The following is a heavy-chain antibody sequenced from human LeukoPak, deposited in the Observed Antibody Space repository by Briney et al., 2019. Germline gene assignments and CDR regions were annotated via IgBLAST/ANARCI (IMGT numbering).Heavy chain of an antibody. D-gene: IGHD1-26*01. V-gene: IGHV4-39*07. Sequence: SETLSLTCTVSGGSISSSSYYWGWIRQPPGKGLEWIGSIYYSGSTYYNPSLKSRVTISVDTSKNQFSLKLSSVTAADTAVYYCARDNPSKILGATAGIDYWGQGTLVTVSS. CDR2: IYYSGST. CDR1: GGSISSSSYY. J-gene: IGHJ4*02. CDR3: ARDNPSKILGATAGIDY.